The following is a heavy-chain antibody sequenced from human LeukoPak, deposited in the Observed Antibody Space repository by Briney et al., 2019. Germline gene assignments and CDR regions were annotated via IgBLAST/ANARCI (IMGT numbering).Heavy chain of an antibody. D-gene: IGHD3-22*01. V-gene: IGHV3-30*02. J-gene: IGHJ4*02. CDR2: IPYDGSNQ. CDR1: GFTFSGYG. Sequence: GGSLRLSCAASGFTFSGYGIHWVRQAPGKGLEWVTFIPYDGSNQKYADSVRGRFTISSDNAKNSLYLQMNSLRAEDTAVYYCARALYDSSGYYFDYWGQGTLVTVSS. CDR3: ARALYDSSGYYFDY.